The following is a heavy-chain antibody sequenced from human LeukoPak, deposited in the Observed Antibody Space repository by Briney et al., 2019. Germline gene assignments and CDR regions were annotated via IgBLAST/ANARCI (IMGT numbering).Heavy chain of an antibody. CDR3: ARGMHCSGRSCFPVL. D-gene: IGHD2-15*01. V-gene: IGHV4-34*01. J-gene: IGHJ3*01. CDR2: INHSGST. Sequence: SETLSLTCAVYGVSFSGYYWGCIGQPPGEGLEGMGEINHSGSTNYNPSLKRRVTISVETSKNQFSLKLSSVSAADTAVYYCARGMHCSGRSCFPVLWRQGPMVTVPS. CDR1: GVSFSGYY.